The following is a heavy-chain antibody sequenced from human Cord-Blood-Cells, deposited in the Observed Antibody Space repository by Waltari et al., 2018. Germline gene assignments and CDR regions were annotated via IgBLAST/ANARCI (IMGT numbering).Heavy chain of an antibody. CDR1: GGSISSSSYY. CDR3: ARGYYGSGSYYRGLDY. V-gene: IGHV4-39*01. CDR2: IYYSGST. J-gene: IGHJ4*02. Sequence: QLQLQESGPGLVKPSETLSLTCTVSGGSISSSSYYWGWIRQPPGKGLEWIGGIYYSGSTYYNPSLKSRVTISVDTSKNQFSLKLSSVTAADTAVYYCARGYYGSGSYYRGLDYWGQGTLVTVSS. D-gene: IGHD3-10*01.